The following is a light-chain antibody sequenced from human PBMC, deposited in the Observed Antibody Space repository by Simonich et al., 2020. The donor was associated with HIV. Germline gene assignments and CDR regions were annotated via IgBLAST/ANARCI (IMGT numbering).Light chain of an antibody. CDR2: GAS. V-gene: IGKV3-15*01. J-gene: IGKJ4*01. CDR1: QSVSSH. Sequence: EIVMTQSPVTLSVSPGERATLSCRASQSVSSHLVWYQQKAGQAPRLLIHGASTRATGIPGRFSGSGSGTEFTLTISRLEPEDFAVYYCQQYGTSSTFGGGTKVEIK. CDR3: QQYGTSST.